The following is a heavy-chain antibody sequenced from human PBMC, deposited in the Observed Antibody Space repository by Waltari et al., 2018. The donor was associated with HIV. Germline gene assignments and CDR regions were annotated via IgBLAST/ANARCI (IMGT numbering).Heavy chain of an antibody. Sequence: EVKLLESGGGLVQPGGSLRLSCETSGFNFRNFAMSWVRQAPGKGPEWVSTLSGSGSTAAYADYVKGRFTISRDFSNNTLFLQMSNLRAEDTAVYFCAKSMRDLRPSAFDVWGQGTMVAISS. J-gene: IGHJ3*01. D-gene: IGHD2-8*01. CDR3: AKSMRDLRPSAFDV. CDR1: GFNFRNFA. CDR2: LSGSGSTA. V-gene: IGHV3-23*01.